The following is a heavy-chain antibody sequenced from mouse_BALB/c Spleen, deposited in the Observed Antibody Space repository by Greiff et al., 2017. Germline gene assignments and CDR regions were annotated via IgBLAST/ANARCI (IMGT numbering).Heavy chain of an antibody. J-gene: IGHJ2*01. D-gene: IGHD2-2*01. CDR2: ISSGGGST. CDR1: GFAFSSYD. CDR3: ARLGGYDVDY. Sequence: EVKLMESGGGLVKPGGSLKLSCAASGFAFSSYDMSWVRQTPEKRLEWVAYISSGGGSTYYPDTVKGRFTISRDNAKNTLYLQMSSLKSEDTAMYYCARLGGYDVDYWGQGTTLTVSS. V-gene: IGHV5-12-1*01.